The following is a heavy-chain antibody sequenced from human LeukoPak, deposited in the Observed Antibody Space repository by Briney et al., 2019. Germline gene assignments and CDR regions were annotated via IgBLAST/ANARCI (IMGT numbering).Heavy chain of an antibody. Sequence: GASVKVSCKASGYTFTGYNMHWVRQATGQGLEWMGWMNPNSGNTGYAQEFQGRVTMTRNTSISTAYMELSSLRSEDTAVYYCARGIRNYWSTHFNWFDPWGQGTLVTVSS. CDR1: GYTFTGYN. D-gene: IGHD2-8*02. V-gene: IGHV1-8*02. CDR2: MNPNSGNT. CDR3: ARGIRNYWSTHFNWFDP. J-gene: IGHJ5*02.